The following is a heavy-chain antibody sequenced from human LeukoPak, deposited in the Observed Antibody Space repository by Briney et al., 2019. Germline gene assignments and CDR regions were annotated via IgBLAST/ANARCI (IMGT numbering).Heavy chain of an antibody. J-gene: IGHJ4*02. Sequence: GGSLRLSCAASGFTFSIYPMHWVRQAPGKGLEWVSSIGSTGNYIYYADSVKGRFTISSDNAKNSLYLQMNSLRAEDTAVYYCARVTTEQYFPLAFDYGGQGPLVTVS. V-gene: IGHV3-21*01. CDR3: ARVTTEQYFPLAFDY. CDR1: GFTFSIYP. CDR2: IGSTGNYI. D-gene: IGHD3-9*01.